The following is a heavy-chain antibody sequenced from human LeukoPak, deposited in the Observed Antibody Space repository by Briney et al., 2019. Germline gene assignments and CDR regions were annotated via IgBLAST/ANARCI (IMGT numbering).Heavy chain of an antibody. CDR1: GGSFSGCY. J-gene: IGHJ4*02. V-gene: IGHV4-34*01. Sequence: SETLSLTCAVYGGSFSGCYWSWIRQPPGKGLEWIGEINHSGSTNYNPSLKSRVTISVDTSKNQFSLKLSSVTAADTAVYYCARYFGTTGTPNYWGQGTLVTVSS. CDR3: ARYFGTTGTPNY. D-gene: IGHD1-1*01. CDR2: INHSGST.